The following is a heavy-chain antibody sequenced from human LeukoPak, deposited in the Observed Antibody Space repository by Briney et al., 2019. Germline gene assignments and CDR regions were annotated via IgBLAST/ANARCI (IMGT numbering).Heavy chain of an antibody. CDR1: GDSISSSSYY. V-gene: IGHV4-39*07. Sequence: PSETLSLTCTVSGDSISSSSYYWGWIRQPPGKGLEWIGSIYYSGSTYYNPSLKSRVTISVDTSKNQFSLKLSSVTAADTAVYYCARGGAYYYYGMDVWGRGTTVTVSS. CDR2: IYYSGST. J-gene: IGHJ6*02. CDR3: ARGGAYYYYGMDV.